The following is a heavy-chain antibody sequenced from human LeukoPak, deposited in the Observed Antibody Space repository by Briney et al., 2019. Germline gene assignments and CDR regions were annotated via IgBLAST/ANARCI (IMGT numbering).Heavy chain of an antibody. V-gene: IGHV4-38-2*02. CDR3: ARGDYYDSSGYQSPSFDY. D-gene: IGHD3-22*01. J-gene: IGHJ4*02. CDR1: GYSISSGYY. CDR2: IYHSGST. Sequence: KPSETLSLTCTVSGYSISSGYYWGWIRQPPGKGLEWIGSIYHSGSTYYNPSLKSRVTISVDTSKNQFSLKLRSVTAADTAVYYCARGDYYDSSGYQSPSFDYWGQGTLVTVSS.